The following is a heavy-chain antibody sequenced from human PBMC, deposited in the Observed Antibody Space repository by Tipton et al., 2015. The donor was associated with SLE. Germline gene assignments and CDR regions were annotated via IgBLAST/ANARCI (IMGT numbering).Heavy chain of an antibody. CDR1: SDSFRTNY. V-gene: IGHV4-4*07. CDR2: IYGSGST. J-gene: IGHJ4*01. Sequence: TLSLTCTVSSDSFRTNYWSWIRQPAGEGLEWIGLIYGSGSTNYNPSLKSRVTISVDTSKNQFSLRLSSVTAADTAVYYCARGAKERITLVRVRPYYFDYWGQGSLVTVSS. D-gene: IGHD3-10*01. CDR3: ARGAKERITLVRVRPYYFDY.